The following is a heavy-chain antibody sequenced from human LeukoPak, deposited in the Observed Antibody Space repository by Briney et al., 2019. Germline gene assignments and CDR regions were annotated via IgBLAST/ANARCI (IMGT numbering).Heavy chain of an antibody. CDR2: IYSGDSDT. D-gene: IGHD1-26*01. J-gene: IGHJ4*02. CDR1: AYRFANYW. CDR3: ARVARSYTGSPFDH. Sequence: GESLKISCKGSAYRFANYWIGWVPQMPGKGLEWFGIIYSGDSDTRYSPSFDGRVTIQADKSISNAYLQGSSLKASDSDRYYCARVARSYTGSPFDHWGQGTLVTVLS. V-gene: IGHV5-51*01.